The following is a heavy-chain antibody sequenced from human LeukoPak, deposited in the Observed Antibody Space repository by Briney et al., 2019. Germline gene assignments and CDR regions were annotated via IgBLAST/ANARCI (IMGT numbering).Heavy chain of an antibody. V-gene: IGHV3-23*01. Sequence: PGGSLRLSCAASGYTFSNFAMSWVREAPGKGLEWVSIIWCGGGTNYYADSVKGRFTISRDNSKNTLYLQMNSLRAGDTAVYYCAKGCTGTTDWFDPWGQGTLVTVSS. CDR3: AKGCTGTTDWFDP. J-gene: IGHJ5*02. CDR2: IWCGGGTN. CDR1: GYTFSNFA. D-gene: IGHD1-7*01.